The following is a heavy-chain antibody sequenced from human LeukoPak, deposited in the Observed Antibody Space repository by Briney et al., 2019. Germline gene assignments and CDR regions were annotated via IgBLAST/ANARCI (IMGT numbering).Heavy chain of an antibody. V-gene: IGHV3-30*02. CDR1: GFTFSSYG. J-gene: IGHJ4*02. Sequence: PGGSLRLSCAASGFTFSSYGMHWVRQAPGKGLEGVAFIRYDGSNKYYADSVKGRFTISRDNSKNTLYLQMNSLRAEDTAVYYCAKDRAIYDFWSHGIDYWGQGTLVTVSS. CDR3: AKDRAIYDFWSHGIDY. D-gene: IGHD3-3*01. CDR2: IRYDGSNK.